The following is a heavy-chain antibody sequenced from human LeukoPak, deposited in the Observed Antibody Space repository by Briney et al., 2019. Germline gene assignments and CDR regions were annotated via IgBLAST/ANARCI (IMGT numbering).Heavy chain of an antibody. CDR2: INHSGST. J-gene: IGHJ4*02. CDR1: GGSFSGYY. V-gene: IGHV4-34*01. CDR3: ARDSWVQGTYY. Sequence: SETLSLTCAVYGGSFSGYYWSWIRQPPGKGLEWIGEINHSGSTNYNPSLKSRVTISVDTSMNQFSLKLSSVTAADTAVYYCARDSWVQGTYYWGQGTLVTVSS. D-gene: IGHD3-16*01.